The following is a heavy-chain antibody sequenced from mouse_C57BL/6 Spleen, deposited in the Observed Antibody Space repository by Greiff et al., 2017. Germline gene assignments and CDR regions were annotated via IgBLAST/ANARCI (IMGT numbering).Heavy chain of an antibody. V-gene: IGHV5-17*01. CDR1: GFTFSDYG. J-gene: IGHJ3*01. CDR3: ARNGNYPFAY. CDR2: ISSGSSTI. D-gene: IGHD2-1*01. Sequence: EVKLVESGGGLVKPGGSLKLSCAASGFTFSDYGMHWVRQAPEKGLEWVAYISSGSSTIYYADTVKGRFTISRDNAKNTLFLQMTSLMSEDTAMYYCARNGNYPFAYWGQGTLVTVSA.